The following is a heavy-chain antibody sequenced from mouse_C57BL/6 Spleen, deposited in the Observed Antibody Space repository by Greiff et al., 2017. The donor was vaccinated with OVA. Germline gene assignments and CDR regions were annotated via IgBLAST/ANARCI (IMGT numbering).Heavy chain of an antibody. Sequence: VQLQQSGPELVKPGASVKISCKASGYSFTGYYMNWVKQSPEKSLEWIGEINPSTGGTTYNQKFKAKATLTVDKSSSTAYMQLKSLTSEDSAVYYCASITTVVADDVWGTGTTVTVSS. D-gene: IGHD1-1*01. CDR1: GYSFTGYY. V-gene: IGHV1-42*01. J-gene: IGHJ1*03. CDR2: INPSTGGT. CDR3: ASITTVVADDV.